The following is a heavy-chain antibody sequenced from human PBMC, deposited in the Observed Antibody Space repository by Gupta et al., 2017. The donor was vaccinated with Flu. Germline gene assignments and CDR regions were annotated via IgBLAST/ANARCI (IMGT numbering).Heavy chain of an antibody. J-gene: IGHJ5*01. CDR2: INRDGSVI. Sequence: EVQLGESGGGLVQPGGALRISCGASGFTLSAYWMSWVRQAPGKGPELVANINRDGSVINYMDFVRGRFTISRDNAKNAVYFQMNSLRVDDTAVYYCARDVGSGDYDSWGQGTLVTVSS. CDR3: ARDVGSGDYDS. D-gene: IGHD4-17*01. V-gene: IGHV3-7*01. CDR1: GFTLSAYW.